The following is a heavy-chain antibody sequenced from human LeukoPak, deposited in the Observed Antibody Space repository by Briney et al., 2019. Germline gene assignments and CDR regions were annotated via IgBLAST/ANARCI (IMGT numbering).Heavy chain of an antibody. D-gene: IGHD6-19*01. Sequence: GGSLRLSCAASGFTFSNAWMSWVRQAPGKGLEWVANIKQDGSEKYYVDSVKGRFTISRDNAKNSLYLQMNSLRAEDTAVYYCARETYSSGWFDYWGQGTLVTVSS. CDR2: IKQDGSEK. CDR3: ARETYSSGWFDY. V-gene: IGHV3-7*05. CDR1: GFTFSNAW. J-gene: IGHJ4*02.